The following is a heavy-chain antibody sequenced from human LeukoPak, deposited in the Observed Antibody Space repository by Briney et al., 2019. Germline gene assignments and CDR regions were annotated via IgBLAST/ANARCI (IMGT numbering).Heavy chain of an antibody. J-gene: IGHJ6*02. CDR1: GFTLSSNW. CDR3: AKDSRYYYYGMDV. V-gene: IGHV3-9*01. Sequence: GGSLRLSCAVSGFTLSSNWMHWVRQVPGKGLEWVSGISWNSGSIGYADSVKGRFTISRDNAKNSLYLQMNSLRAEDTALYYCAKDSRYYYYGMDVWGQGTTVTVSS. CDR2: ISWNSGSI.